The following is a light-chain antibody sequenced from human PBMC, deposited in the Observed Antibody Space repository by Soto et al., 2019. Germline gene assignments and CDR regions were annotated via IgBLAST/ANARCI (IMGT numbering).Light chain of an antibody. CDR2: DVN. CDR3: FLYTNSSTHV. CDR1: SSDVGGYNF. J-gene: IGLJ6*01. V-gene: IGLV2-14*03. Sequence: QSALTQPASVSGSPGQSITISCTGTSSDVGGYNFVSWYQQHPGKAPKLMIFDVNRRPSGVSDRFSGSKSGNTASLTISGPQGEDGGVYYLFLYTNSSTHVFGSGTKVTVL.